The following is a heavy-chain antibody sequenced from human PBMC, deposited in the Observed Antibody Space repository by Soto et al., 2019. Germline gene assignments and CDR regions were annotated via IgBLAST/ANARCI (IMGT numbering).Heavy chain of an antibody. D-gene: IGHD5-18*01. Sequence: QVQLQESGPGLVKPSETLSLTCTVSGGSISSYYWSWIRQPPGKGLEWIGYIYYSGSTNYNPSLKSRVTISVDTSKNQFSLKLSSVTAADTAVYYCASKRPYTAMDPGGFDYWGQGTLVTVSS. CDR2: IYYSGST. V-gene: IGHV4-59*01. CDR1: GGSISSYY. CDR3: ASKRPYTAMDPGGFDY. J-gene: IGHJ4*02.